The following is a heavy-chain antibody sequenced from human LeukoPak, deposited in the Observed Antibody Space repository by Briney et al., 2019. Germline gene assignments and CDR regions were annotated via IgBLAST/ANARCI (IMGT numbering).Heavy chain of an antibody. CDR2: IYYSGST. D-gene: IGHD1-26*01. J-gene: IGHJ4*02. V-gene: IGHV4-59*01. CDR1: GGSISSYY. Sequence: SETLSLTCTVSGGSISSYYWSWIRQPPGKGLEGIGYIYYSGSTNYNPSLKSRVTISVDTSKNQFSLKLSSVTAADTAVYYCARALYSGSPINYFDYWGQGTLVTVSS. CDR3: ARALYSGSPINYFDY.